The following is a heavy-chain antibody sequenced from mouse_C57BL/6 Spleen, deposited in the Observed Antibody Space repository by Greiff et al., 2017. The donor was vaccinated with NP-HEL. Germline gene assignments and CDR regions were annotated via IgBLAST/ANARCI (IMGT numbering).Heavy chain of an antibody. V-gene: IGHV1-74*01. J-gene: IGHJ3*01. D-gene: IGHD1-1*01. CDR1: GYTFTSYW. Sequence: QVQLQQPGAELVKPGASVKVSCKASGYTFTSYWMHWVKQRPGQGLEWIGRIHPSDSDTNYNQKFKGKATLTVDKSSSTAYMQLSSLTSEDAAVYYCGLYYGSIGAWFAYWGQGTLVTVSA. CDR2: IHPSDSDT. CDR3: GLYYGSIGAWFAY.